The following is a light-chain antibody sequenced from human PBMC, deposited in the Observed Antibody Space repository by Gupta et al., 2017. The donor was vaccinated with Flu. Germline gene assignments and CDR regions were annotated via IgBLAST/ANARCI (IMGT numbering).Light chain of an antibody. CDR1: ALPKQY. V-gene: IGLV3-25*02. J-gene: IGLJ3*02. CDR3: QSADSSGTSIPNGV. CDR2: KDR. Sequence: SYELTQPPSVSVSPGQTARITCSGDALPKQYAYWYQQKPGQDAVLVIYKDRERPSGIPERFSGSSSGTTVTLTISGVQAEDEADYYCQSADSSGTSIPNGVFGGGTKLTVL.